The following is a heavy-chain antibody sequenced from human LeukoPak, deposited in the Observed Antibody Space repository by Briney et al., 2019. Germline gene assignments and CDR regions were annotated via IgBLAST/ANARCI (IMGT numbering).Heavy chain of an antibody. V-gene: IGHV3-23*01. J-gene: IGHJ5*01. D-gene: IGHD3-10*01. CDR2: ISGSGNT. Sequence: PGGSLRLSCAASGFTFTTYDMGWVRQAPGKGLEWVSGISGSGNTFYVDSVQGRFIISRDNFKNTLNLQMNSLRDDDAAVYYCAKGAHVFSNVSGSYRDFFDSWGQGTLVTVSS. CDR1: GFTFTTYD. CDR3: AKGAHVFSNVSGSYRDFFDS.